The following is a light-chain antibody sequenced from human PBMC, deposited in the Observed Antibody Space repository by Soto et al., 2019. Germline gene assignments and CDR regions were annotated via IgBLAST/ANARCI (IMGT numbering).Light chain of an antibody. V-gene: IGKV3-20*01. Sequence: EIVFTQSPGTLSLSPGERATLSCRASQSVDSKDLAWYQQKPGQAPRILIFAASSRATGIPDRFSGSGSGTDFTLTISRLEPGDFAVYYCQQYGYPSWTFGQGTKVDIK. CDR1: QSVDSKD. CDR2: AAS. CDR3: QQYGYPSWT. J-gene: IGKJ1*01.